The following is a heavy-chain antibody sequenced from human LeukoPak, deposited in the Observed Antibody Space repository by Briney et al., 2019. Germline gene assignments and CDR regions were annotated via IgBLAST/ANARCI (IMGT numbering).Heavy chain of an antibody. D-gene: IGHD3-10*01. J-gene: IGHJ4*02. CDR2: INPYNGDT. CDR3: VRGGGRYYLDF. V-gene: IGHV1-2*06. CDR1: GYTFTVHH. Sequence: GASVKVSSPVSGYTFTVHHIHWVRQAPGQGLEWMGRINPYNGDTRYAQNFQGRFTMTTDTSISTVFMDLRGLTSDDTAVFYCVRGGGRYYLDFCGEGTPVTVSS.